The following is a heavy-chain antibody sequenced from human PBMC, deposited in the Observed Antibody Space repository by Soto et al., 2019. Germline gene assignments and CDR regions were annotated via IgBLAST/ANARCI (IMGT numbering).Heavy chain of an antibody. CDR3: AESSTERGLGY. CDR2: IKSDGSDI. D-gene: IGHD2-8*02. J-gene: IGHJ4*02. CDR1: GFPFSRYW. V-gene: IGHV3-74*01. Sequence: VQLVESGGDLVQPGGSLRLSCAASGFPFSRYWMHWVRQDPVKGLVWVSRIKSDGSDIRYADAVKGRFTISRDNGKNTLYLQMNSLRVADTAVYYCAESSTERGLGYWGQGTLVTVSS.